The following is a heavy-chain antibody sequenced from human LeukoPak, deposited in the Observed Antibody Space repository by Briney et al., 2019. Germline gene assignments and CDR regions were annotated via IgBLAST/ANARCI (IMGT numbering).Heavy chain of an antibody. V-gene: IGHV1-8*01. CDR2: MNPNSGNT. J-gene: IGHJ4*02. D-gene: IGHD1-20*01. CDR3: ERVGGITGTKGFFGY. Sequence: ASVKVSCKASGYTFTSYDINWVRQATGQGLEWMGWMNPNSGNTGYAQKFQGRVTMTRNTSISTAYMELSSLRSEDTAVYYCERVGGITGTKGFFGYWGQGTLVTVSS. CDR1: GYTFTSYD.